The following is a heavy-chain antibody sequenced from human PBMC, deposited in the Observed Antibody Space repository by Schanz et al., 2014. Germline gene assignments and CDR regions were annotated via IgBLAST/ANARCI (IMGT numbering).Heavy chain of an antibody. Sequence: QVVLMESGGCVVRPGRSVRLSCAASGFTFSDFGMHWVRQTPVKGLEWVATIWFDGSKTDYADSVKGRFTISRDNSKNTLFRQMSSLRGEDTALYYCAKDRQNRVNRVGYYYGMDVWGQGTTVTVSS. CDR3: AKDRQNRVNRVGYYYGMDV. CDR2: IWFDGSKT. V-gene: IGHV3-33*06. J-gene: IGHJ6*02. CDR1: GFTFSDFG. D-gene: IGHD3-16*01.